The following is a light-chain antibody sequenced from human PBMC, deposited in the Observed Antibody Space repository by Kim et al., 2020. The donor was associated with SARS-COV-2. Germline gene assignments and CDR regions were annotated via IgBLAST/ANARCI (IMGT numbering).Light chain of an antibody. V-gene: IGLV2-8*01. CDR1: SSDVGRYNY. J-gene: IGLJ2*01. CDR2: DVT. Sequence: GQSVDISCTGTSSDVGRYNYVSWSQHHPAKAPKLIIYDVTKRPTGVPDRFSGSKSGNTASLTVSGLQAEDEADYYCSSYAGRNDLVFGGGTQLTVL. CDR3: SSYAGRNDLV.